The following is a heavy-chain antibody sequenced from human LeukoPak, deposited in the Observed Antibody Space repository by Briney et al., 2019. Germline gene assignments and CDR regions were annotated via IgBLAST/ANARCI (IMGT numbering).Heavy chain of an antibody. V-gene: IGHV3-74*01. J-gene: IGHJ1*01. Sequence: GGSLRLSCEASGFTFSRYGMHWVRQAPGKGLVWVSRIKSDGKTNYADSVKGRFTISRDNAKNTVSLQMDSLRAEDTGVYYCARAPSEVGGYYPEYFRHWGQGALVTVSS. D-gene: IGHD3-22*01. CDR1: GFTFSRYG. CDR3: ARAPSEVGGYYPEYFRH. CDR2: IKSDGKT.